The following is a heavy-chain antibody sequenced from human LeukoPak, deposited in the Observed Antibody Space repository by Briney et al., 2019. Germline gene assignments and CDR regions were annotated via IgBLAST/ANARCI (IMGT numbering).Heavy chain of an antibody. Sequence: ASVKVSCEASGYTFTSYAMHWVRQAPGQRLEWMGWINAGNGNTKYSQKFQGRVTITADESTSTAYMELSSLRSEDTAVYYCASQGGSGYSNWGQGTLVTVSS. V-gene: IGHV1-3*01. D-gene: IGHD3-22*01. CDR1: GYTFTSYA. CDR2: INAGNGNT. J-gene: IGHJ4*02. CDR3: ASQGGSGYSN.